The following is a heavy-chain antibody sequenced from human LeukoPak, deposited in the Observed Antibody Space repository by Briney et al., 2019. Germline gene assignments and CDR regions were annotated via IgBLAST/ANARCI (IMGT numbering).Heavy chain of an antibody. J-gene: IGHJ4*02. V-gene: IGHV3-23*01. Sequence: PGRSLRLSCAASRFTFNGYAMSWVRQAPGKGLEWVSVIGGSNGITFYVGSVKGRFTISRDNSKDTLYLQMNSLRAEDTAVYYCARNENSGWGYFDYWGQGTLVTVSS. D-gene: IGHD5-12*01. CDR3: ARNENSGWGYFDY. CDR1: RFTFNGYA. CDR2: IGGSNGIT.